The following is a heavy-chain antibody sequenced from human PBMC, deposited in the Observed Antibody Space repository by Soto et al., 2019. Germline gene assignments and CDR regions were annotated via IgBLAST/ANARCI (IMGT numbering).Heavy chain of an antibody. CDR1: GFTFSSYG. Sequence: QVQLVESGGGVVQPGRSLRLSCAASGFTFSSYGMHWVRQAPGKGLEWVAGISSDGSNKYYADSVKGRFTISRDNSKNTLDLQMKSLRAEDTAVYYCAKDEVVGATTGLGDYYYYYGMDVWGQGTTVTVSS. D-gene: IGHD1-26*01. CDR2: ISSDGSNK. J-gene: IGHJ6*02. CDR3: AKDEVVGATTGLGDYYYYYGMDV. V-gene: IGHV3-30*18.